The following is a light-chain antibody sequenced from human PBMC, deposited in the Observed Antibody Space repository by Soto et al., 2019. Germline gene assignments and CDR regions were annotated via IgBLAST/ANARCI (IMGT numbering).Light chain of an antibody. V-gene: IGKV3-20*01. J-gene: IGKJ5*01. CDR3: QQDGTSEII. Sequence: EIVLTQSPGTLSLSPGERATLSCRASQTLSNSFIAWYQQKPGQAPRLLIYDTSSRATGVPDRYSASGSGTDFTLTISRLEPEDFAVFCCQQDGTSEIIFGQGTRLEIK. CDR2: DTS. CDR1: QTLSNSF.